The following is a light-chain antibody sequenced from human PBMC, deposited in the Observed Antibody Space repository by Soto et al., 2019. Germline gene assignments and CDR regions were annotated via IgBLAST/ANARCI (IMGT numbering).Light chain of an antibody. CDR1: QGLKF. CDR3: QQENSFQIT. J-gene: IGKJ5*01. V-gene: IGKV1-12*01. CDR2: EAT. Sequence: IQMTQSPSSLSASVGDTVTITCRASQGLKFLAWYQQKPGKAPRLLIYEATNLQSGVPPRFSGSGSGTDFTLTISSLQPEDFATYFCQQENSFQITFGQGTRLEIK.